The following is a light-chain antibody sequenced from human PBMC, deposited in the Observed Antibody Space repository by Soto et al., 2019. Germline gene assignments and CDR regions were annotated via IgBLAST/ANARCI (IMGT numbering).Light chain of an antibody. J-gene: IGKJ1*01. CDR3: QQYNSYQWT. CDR1: QSISNY. CDR2: AAS. Sequence: DIQLTQSPSSLSASVGDRVSISCRASQSISNYLNWYQQKPGKAPKVLIFAASRLQSGVPSRFSGSGSGTEFTLTISTLQPDDVATYYCQQYNSYQWTFGQGTKVDIK. V-gene: IGKV1-16*01.